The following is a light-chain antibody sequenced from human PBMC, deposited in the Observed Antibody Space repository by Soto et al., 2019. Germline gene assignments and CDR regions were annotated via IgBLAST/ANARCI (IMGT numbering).Light chain of an antibody. CDR3: QHYNSYSIT. CDR2: KAS. J-gene: IGKJ5*01. CDR1: QSISSW. V-gene: IGKV1-5*03. Sequence: DIQMTQSPSTLSASVGDRVTITCRASQSISSWLAWYQQKSGKAPKLLIYKASSLESGVPSRFSGSGSGTEFTLTISSLQPDDFATYYCQHYNSYSITFGQGTRLEIK.